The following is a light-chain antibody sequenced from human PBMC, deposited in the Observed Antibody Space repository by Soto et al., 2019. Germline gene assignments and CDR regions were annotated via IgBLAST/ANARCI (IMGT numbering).Light chain of an antibody. CDR2: EVS. Sequence: QSALTQPVSVSGSPGQSITISCTATSSDVGDYNYVSWYQQYPGKAPKLLIYEVSNRPSGVSNRFSGSKSYNTASLTISGLQAEDESDYYCSSYTYSNTLVFGGGTKVTVL. CDR1: SSDVGDYNY. V-gene: IGLV2-14*01. J-gene: IGLJ2*01. CDR3: SSYTYSNTLV.